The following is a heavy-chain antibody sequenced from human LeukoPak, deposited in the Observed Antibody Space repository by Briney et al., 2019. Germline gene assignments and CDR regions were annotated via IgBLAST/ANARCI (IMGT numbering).Heavy chain of an antibody. CDR2: IYYSGST. Sequence: SETLSLTCTVSGDFINSYYWSWIRQPPGKGPEWIGYIYYSGSTNKNPSLKNRVTISLDTSKNQFSLKLSSVTAADTAVYYCARHGYYDSSGHYYMDVWGRGTTVTVSS. D-gene: IGHD3-22*01. J-gene: IGHJ6*03. CDR3: ARHGYYDSSGHYYMDV. V-gene: IGHV4-59*08. CDR1: GDFINSYY.